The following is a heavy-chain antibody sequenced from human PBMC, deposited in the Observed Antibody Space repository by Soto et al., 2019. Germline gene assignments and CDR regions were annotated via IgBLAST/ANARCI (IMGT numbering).Heavy chain of an antibody. CDR2: IYPGDSDT. Sequence: PGEALKISCKGSGYSFTSYWIGSVRQMPGKGLEWMGIIYPGDSDTRYSPSFQGQVTISADKSISTAYLQWSSLKASDTAMYYCARHIAGYSYGYGFWGQGTLVTVSS. D-gene: IGHD5-18*01. J-gene: IGHJ4*02. CDR1: GYSFTSYW. V-gene: IGHV5-51*01. CDR3: ARHIAGYSYGYGF.